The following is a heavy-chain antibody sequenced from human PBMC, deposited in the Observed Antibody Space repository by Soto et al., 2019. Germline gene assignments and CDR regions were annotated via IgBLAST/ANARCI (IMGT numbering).Heavy chain of an antibody. D-gene: IGHD2-2*01. Sequence: EVQLLESGGGLVQPGGSLRLSCAASGFSFSTYAMSWVRQAPGKGLEWVSGISAGGGNTYYADSVRGRFTISRDNSKNTVELQISSLRAEDTALYYCAKHSEYQLLSWLDPWGLGTLVTVSS. CDR1: GFSFSTYA. J-gene: IGHJ5*02. V-gene: IGHV3-23*01. CDR3: AKHSEYQLLSWLDP. CDR2: ISAGGGNT.